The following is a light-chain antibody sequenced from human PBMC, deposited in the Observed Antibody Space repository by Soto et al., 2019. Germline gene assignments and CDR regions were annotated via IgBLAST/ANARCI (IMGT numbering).Light chain of an antibody. CDR3: QQYNSLWT. CDR1: QGISNH. CDR2: DAS. V-gene: IGKV1-13*02. J-gene: IGKJ1*01. Sequence: IHMTQSPSSLSASVEGRGIITFRASQGISNHLNWHQQKPGKAPKLLIYDASSLESGVPSRFSGSGSGTEFTLTISNLQTDDFATYYCQQYNSLWTFGQGTKVDIK.